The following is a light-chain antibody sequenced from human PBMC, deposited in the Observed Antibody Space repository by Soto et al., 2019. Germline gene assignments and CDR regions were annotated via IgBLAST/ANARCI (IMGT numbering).Light chain of an antibody. V-gene: IGLV2-23*02. CDR1: SSDVGSSNL. CDR2: EVS. J-gene: IGLJ1*01. CDR3: CSYAGSSTHV. Sequence: QPASVSGSPGQSITFSCTGTSSDVGSSNLVSWYQQHPGKAPKLLIYEVSKRPSGVSNRFSGSKSGNTASLTISGLQAEDEADYYCCSYAGSSTHVFGTGTKLTVL.